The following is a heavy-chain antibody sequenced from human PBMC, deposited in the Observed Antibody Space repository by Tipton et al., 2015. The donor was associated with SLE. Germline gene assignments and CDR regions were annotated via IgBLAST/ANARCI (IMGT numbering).Heavy chain of an antibody. CDR3: ARQSVHGASYFYYMDV. D-gene: IGHD4/OR15-4a*01. J-gene: IGHJ6*03. CDR1: GYSISSGSY. Sequence: TLSLTCTVSGYSISSGSYWGWIRQPPGKGLEWIGSIYHSGDSFYNPSLKSRVTISADTSKNQFSLRLSSVTAADTAVYYCARQSVHGASYFYYMDVWGKGTTVTVSS. CDR2: IYHSGDS. V-gene: IGHV4-38-2*02.